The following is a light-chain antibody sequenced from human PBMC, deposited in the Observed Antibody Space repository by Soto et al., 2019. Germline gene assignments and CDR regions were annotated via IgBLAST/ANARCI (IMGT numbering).Light chain of an antibody. CDR1: QSVSGSY. V-gene: IGKV3-20*01. J-gene: IGKJ2*01. CDR3: HHYGSSPPRT. Sequence: EIVLTQSPGTLSLSPGERATLSCRASQSVSGSYLAWYQQKPGQAHRILIYGASSRATGIPDRFSGSGSGKDFTLTISRLEPEDFAVYYCHHYGSSPPRTFGQGTQLETK. CDR2: GAS.